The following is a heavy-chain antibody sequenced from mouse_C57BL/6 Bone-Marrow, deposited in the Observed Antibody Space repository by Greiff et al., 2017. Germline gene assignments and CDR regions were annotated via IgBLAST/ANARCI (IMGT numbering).Heavy chain of an antibody. CDR2: IDPENGDT. V-gene: IGHV14-4*01. CDR1: GFNIKDDY. CDR3: TTRVYYGSSYWYFDV. J-gene: IGHJ1*03. Sequence: EVQLQQSGAELVRPGASVKLSCTASGFNIKDDYMHWVKQRPEQGLEWIGWIDPENGDTEYASQFQGKASIPADTSSNTAYLQLSSLTSEDTAFYYCTTRVYYGSSYWYFDVWGTGTTVTVSS. D-gene: IGHD1-1*01.